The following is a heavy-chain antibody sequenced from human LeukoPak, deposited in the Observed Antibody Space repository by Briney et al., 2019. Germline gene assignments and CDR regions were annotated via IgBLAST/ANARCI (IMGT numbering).Heavy chain of an antibody. D-gene: IGHD1-26*01. CDR3: ARYTTKTPLDP. J-gene: IGHJ5*02. V-gene: IGHV4-59*01. CDR1: GGSISSYY. Sequence: SETLSLTCTVSGGSISSYYWSWIRQPPGKGLEWIGYIYYSGSTNYNPSLKSRVTITIDTSKNQFSLKLSSVTAADTAVYYCARYTTKTPLDPWGQGTLVTVSS. CDR2: IYYSGST.